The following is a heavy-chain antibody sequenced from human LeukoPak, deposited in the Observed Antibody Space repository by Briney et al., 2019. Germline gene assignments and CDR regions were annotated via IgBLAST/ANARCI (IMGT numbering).Heavy chain of an antibody. V-gene: IGHV1-2*04. J-gene: IGHJ5*02. CDR1: VYTFTGYY. Sequence: ASVKVSCKASVYTFTGYYMHWVRQAPGQGLEWMGWINPDSGGTNYAQKFQGWVTMTRDTSISTAYMELSRLRSDDTAVYYCARGGYYYGSGSYYSPYNWFDPWGQGTLVTVSS. CDR3: ARGGYYYGSGSYYSPYNWFDP. CDR2: INPDSGGT. D-gene: IGHD3-10*01.